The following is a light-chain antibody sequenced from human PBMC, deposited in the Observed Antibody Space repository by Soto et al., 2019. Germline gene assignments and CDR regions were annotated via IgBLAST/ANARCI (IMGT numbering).Light chain of an antibody. CDR3: SSHVGTRTQHVA. Sequence: QSVLTQPASVSGFPGQSITIPCTGTSSDVGGNNYVSWYQQYPGKAPKLIIYHGSDRPSGVSNRFSGSKSGSTASLTISGLQAEDEAEYYCSSHVGTRTQHVAFGGGTKLTVL. V-gene: IGLV2-14*03. CDR1: SSDVGGNNY. J-gene: IGLJ2*01. CDR2: HGS.